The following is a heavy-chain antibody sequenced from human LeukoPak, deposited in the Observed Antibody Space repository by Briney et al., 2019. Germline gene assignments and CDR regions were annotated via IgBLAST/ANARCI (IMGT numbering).Heavy chain of an antibody. J-gene: IGHJ6*02. CDR3: ARGPAPYYYDSSGYYHYYYYYYGMDV. D-gene: IGHD3-22*01. CDR1: GFTFSSYW. V-gene: IGHV3-74*01. Sequence: GGSLRLSCAASGFTFSSYWMHWVRQAPGKGLVWVSRINSDGSSTSYADSVKGRFTISRDNAKNTLYLRMNSLRAGDTAVYYCARGPAPYYYDSSGYYHYYYYYYGMDVWGQGTTVTVSS. CDR2: INSDGSST.